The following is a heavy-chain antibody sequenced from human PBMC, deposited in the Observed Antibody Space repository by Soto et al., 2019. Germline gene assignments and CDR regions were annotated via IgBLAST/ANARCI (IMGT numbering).Heavy chain of an antibody. CDR2: IYYSGGT. D-gene: IGHD5-12*01. CDR3: ARKDSGYADNMDV. V-gene: IGHV4-31*03. CDR1: GGSISRGGYY. Sequence: VQLQESGPGLVKPSQTLSLTCTVSGGSISRGGYYWSWIRQHPGKGLEWIGYIYYSGGTYYNPSLKSRVTISVDTSENQFSLRLSSVTAADTAVYYCARKDSGYADNMDVWGKGTTVTVSS. J-gene: IGHJ6*03.